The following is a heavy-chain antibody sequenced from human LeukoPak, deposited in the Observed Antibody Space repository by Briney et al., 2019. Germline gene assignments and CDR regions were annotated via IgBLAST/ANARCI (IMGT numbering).Heavy chain of an antibody. CDR2: IYYSGST. CDR1: GGSISSGGYY. Sequence: MASETLSLTCTVSGGSISSGGYYWSWIRQHPGKGLEWIGYIYYSGSTYYNPSLKSRVTISVDTSKNQFSLKLSSVTAADTAVYYCAIDGYGDSEYFQHWGQGTLVTVSS. D-gene: IGHD4-17*01. V-gene: IGHV4-31*03. CDR3: AIDGYGDSEYFQH. J-gene: IGHJ1*01.